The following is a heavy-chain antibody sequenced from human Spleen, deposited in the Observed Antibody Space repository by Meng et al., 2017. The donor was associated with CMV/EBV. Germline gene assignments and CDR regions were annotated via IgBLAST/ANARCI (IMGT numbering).Heavy chain of an antibody. CDR2: IYHSGST. V-gene: IGHV4-4*02. J-gene: IGHJ4*02. CDR3: ARIERRRILKYCGSDCSTTDY. Sequence: QVQLQESGPGLVKPSGTLSLTCAVPGGSISSSNLWTWVRQVPGKGLEWIGEIYHSGSTNYNPSLKGRVTISVDKFKNQFSLKLGSVTAADTAVYYCARIERRRILKYCGSDCSTTDYWGQGTLVTVSS. CDR1: GGSISSSNL. D-gene: IGHD2-21*02.